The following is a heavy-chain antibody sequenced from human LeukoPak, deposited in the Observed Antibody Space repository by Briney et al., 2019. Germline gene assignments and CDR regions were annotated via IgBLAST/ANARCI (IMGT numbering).Heavy chain of an antibody. J-gene: IGHJ4*02. CDR2: IYYSGST. CDR3: ARHFYGSGSYADY. Sequence: KASETLSLTCTVSGGSISSSSYYWGWIRQPPGKGLEWIGSIYYSGSTYYNPSLKSRVTIFVDTSKNQFSLKLSSVTAADTAVYYCARHFYGSGSYADYWGQGTLVTVSS. V-gene: IGHV4-39*01. CDR1: GGSISSSSYY. D-gene: IGHD3-10*01.